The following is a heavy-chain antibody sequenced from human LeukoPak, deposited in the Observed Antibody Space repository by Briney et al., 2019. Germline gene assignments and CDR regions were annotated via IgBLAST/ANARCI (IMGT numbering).Heavy chain of an antibody. D-gene: IGHD6-6*01. CDR1: GFTFSGYS. CDR3: AKDFHPEGFAMYSSSPMGY. CDR2: IRYDGSNK. V-gene: IGHV3-30*02. Sequence: PGGSLRLSCAASGFTFSGYSIHWVRQAPGKGLEWVAFIRYDGSNKYYADSVKGRFTISRDNSKNTLYLQMNSLRAEDTAVYYCAKDFHPEGFAMYSSSPMGYWGQGTLVTVSS. J-gene: IGHJ4*02.